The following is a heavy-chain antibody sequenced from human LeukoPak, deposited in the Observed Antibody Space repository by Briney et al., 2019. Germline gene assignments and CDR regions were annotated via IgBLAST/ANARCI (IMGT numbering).Heavy chain of an antibody. D-gene: IGHD3-10*01. Sequence: GGSVRLSCAASGFTFSSYSMNWVRQAPGKGLEWVSSISSSSSYIYYADSVKGRFTISRDNAKNSLYLQMNSLRAEDTAVYYCARHPTDYYGSGIPIRGFDPWGQGTLVTVSS. CDR2: ISSSSSYI. CDR1: GFTFSSYS. J-gene: IGHJ5*02. CDR3: ARHPTDYYGSGIPIRGFDP. V-gene: IGHV3-21*01.